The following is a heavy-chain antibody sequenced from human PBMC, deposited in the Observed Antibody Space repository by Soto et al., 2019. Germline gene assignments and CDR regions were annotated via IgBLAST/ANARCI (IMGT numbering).Heavy chain of an antibody. D-gene: IGHD3-10*01. J-gene: IGHJ6*02. V-gene: IGHV1-18*01. CDR1: GYTFTTFG. Sequence: GASVKVSCKASGYTFTTFGISWVRQAPGQGLEWVGWISANNGNTKYSQKFQGRVSLTTETSASTAYMELRSLRSDDTAVYYCATSITMVRGVIQYYYYGMDVWGQGTTVTVSS. CDR2: ISANNGNT. CDR3: ATSITMVRGVIQYYYYGMDV.